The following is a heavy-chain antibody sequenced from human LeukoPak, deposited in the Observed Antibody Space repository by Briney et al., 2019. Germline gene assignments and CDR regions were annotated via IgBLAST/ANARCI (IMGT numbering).Heavy chain of an antibody. CDR3: ARGLSITMVRGVPNNYYMDV. CDR1: GFTFSSYS. CDR2: ISSSSSTI. Sequence: PGGSLRLSCAASGFTFSSYSMNWVRQAPGKGLEWVSYISSSSSTIYYADSVKGRFTISRDNAKNSLYLQMNSLRAEDTAVYYCARGLSITMVRGVPNNYYMDVWGKGTTVTVSS. J-gene: IGHJ6*03. V-gene: IGHV3-48*01. D-gene: IGHD3-10*01.